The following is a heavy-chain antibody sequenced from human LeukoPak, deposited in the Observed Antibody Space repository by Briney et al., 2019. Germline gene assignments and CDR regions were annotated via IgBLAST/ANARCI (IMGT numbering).Heavy chain of an antibody. D-gene: IGHD3-10*01. V-gene: IGHV3-23*01. J-gene: IGHJ5*02. CDR1: GFTFSSYA. CDR3: AKDRGRRHSSHPNWFDP. CDR2: ISGSGGST. Sequence: PGGSLRLSCAASGFTFSSYAMSWVRQAPGKGLEWVSAISGSGGSTYYADSVKGRFTISRDNSKNTLYLQMNSLRAEDTAVYYCAKDRGRRHSSHPNWFDPSGQGTLVTVSS.